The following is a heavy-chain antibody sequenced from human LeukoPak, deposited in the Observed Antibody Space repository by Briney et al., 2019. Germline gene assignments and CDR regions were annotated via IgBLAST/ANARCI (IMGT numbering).Heavy chain of an antibody. D-gene: IGHD3-10*01. CDR3: ARDTKYYGSGKGY. V-gene: IGHV1-2*02. CDR2: INHKNGNT. CDR1: GYTFTGYF. J-gene: IGHJ4*02. Sequence: ASVKVSCKASGYTFTGYFMHWVQQAPGQGLEWMGWINHKNGNTQYAQKFQGRVTMTRDTSISTAYMELSMLRSDDQAVYYCARDTKYYGSGKGYCGQRTLVTVSS.